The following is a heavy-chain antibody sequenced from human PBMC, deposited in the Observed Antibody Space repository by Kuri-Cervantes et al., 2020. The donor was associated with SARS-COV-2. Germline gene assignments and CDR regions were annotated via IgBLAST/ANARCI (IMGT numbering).Heavy chain of an antibody. CDR2: INSSSSYI. CDR3: ARAPDTYYYYYYMDV. CDR1: GFTFSSYS. Sequence: GESLKISCAASGFTFSSYSMNWVRQAPGKGLEWVSSINSSSSYIYYADSVKGRFTISRDNAKNSLYLQMNSLRAEDTAVYYCARAPDTYYYYYYMDVWGKGTTVTVSS. J-gene: IGHJ6*03. V-gene: IGHV3-21*01.